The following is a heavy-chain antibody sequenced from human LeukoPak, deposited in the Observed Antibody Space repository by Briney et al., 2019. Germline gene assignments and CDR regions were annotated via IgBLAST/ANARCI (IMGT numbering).Heavy chain of an antibody. D-gene: IGHD3-10*01. Sequence: QSGGSLRLSCAASGFTFSSYAKSWVRQAPGKGLEWVSAISGSGGSTYYADSVKGRFTISRDNSKNTLYLQMNSLRAEDTAVYYCAKVILLWFSGVDVWGQGTTVTVSS. V-gene: IGHV3-23*01. CDR3: AKVILLWFSGVDV. J-gene: IGHJ6*02. CDR2: ISGSGGST. CDR1: GFTFSSYA.